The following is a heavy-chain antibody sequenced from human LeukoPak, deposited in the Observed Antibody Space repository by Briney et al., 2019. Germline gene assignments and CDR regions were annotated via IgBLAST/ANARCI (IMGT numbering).Heavy chain of an antibody. D-gene: IGHD2-2*01. CDR3: AKSLSVVVPAADDAFDI. V-gene: IGHV3-23*01. J-gene: IGHJ3*02. CDR2: ISGSGGST. Sequence: PGGSLRLSCAASGFTFSSYAMSWVRQAPGKGLEWVSAISGSGGSTYYADSVKGRFTISRDNSKNTLYLQMNSLRAEDTAVYYCAKSLSVVVPAADDAFDIWGQGTMVTVSS. CDR1: GFTFSSYA.